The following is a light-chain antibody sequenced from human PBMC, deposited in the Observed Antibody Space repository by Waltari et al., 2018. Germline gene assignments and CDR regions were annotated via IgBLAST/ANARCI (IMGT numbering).Light chain of an antibody. J-gene: IGKJ1*01. CDR3: QQRSNWPPAT. CDR1: QSVSSY. Sequence: EIVLTQSPATLSLSPGERATLSCRASQSVSSYLAWYQQKPGQAPRLLIYDASNRATGVPARLRGSGSGADFTLTISSLEPEDFAVYYCQQRSNWPPATFGQGTKVEIK. V-gene: IGKV3-11*01. CDR2: DAS.